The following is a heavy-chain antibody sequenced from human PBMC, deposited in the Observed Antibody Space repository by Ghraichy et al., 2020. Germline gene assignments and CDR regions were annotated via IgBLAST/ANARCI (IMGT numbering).Heavy chain of an antibody. CDR2: ISGSGGST. V-gene: IGHV3-23*01. CDR1: GFTFSSYA. J-gene: IGHJ4*02. CDR3: AKASKRLRLGELSPDFDY. D-gene: IGHD3-16*02. Sequence: GSLRLSCAASGFTFSSYAMSWVRQAPGKGLEWVSAISGSGGSTYYADSVKGRFTISRDNSKNTLYLQMNSLRAEDTAVYYCAKASKRLRLGELSPDFDYWGQGTLVTVSS.